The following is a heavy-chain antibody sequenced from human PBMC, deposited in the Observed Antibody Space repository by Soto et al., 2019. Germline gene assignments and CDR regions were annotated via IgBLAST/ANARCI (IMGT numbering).Heavy chain of an antibody. V-gene: IGHV1-69*01. J-gene: IGHJ5*02. D-gene: IGHD6-19*01. CDR2: IIPIFGTA. CDR1: GGTFSNYA. CDR3: AAGYRSGRTNWFDP. Sequence: KVSCKASGGTFSNYAISWVRQAPGQGLEWMGGIIPIFGTANYAQKFQGRVTITADESTSTAYMELSSLRSEDTAVYYCAAGYRSGRTNWFDPWGQGTLVTVSS.